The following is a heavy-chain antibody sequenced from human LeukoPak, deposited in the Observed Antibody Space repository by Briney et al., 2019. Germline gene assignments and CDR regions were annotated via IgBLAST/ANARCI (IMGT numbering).Heavy chain of an antibody. V-gene: IGHV3-21*01. J-gene: IGHJ6*03. CDR2: ISTYSTYI. CDR1: GFIFNSYD. CDR3: VREGGPYSHYYYMDV. Sequence: GGSLRLSCAASGFIFNSYDMDWVRQAPGKGPEWVASISTYSTYIKYGDSVKGRFTISRDTANSSLSLQMNSLKVEDTAVYYCVREGGPYSHYYYMDVWGKGTTVAVSS. D-gene: IGHD3-16*01.